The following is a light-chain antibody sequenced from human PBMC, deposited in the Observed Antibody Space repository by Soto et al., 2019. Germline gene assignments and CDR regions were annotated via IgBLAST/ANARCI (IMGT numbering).Light chain of an antibody. CDR1: QGISSA. CDR2: DAS. Sequence: AIQLTQSPSSLSASIGDRVTITCRASQGISSALAWYQQKPEKVPKLLVYDASTLEGGVPSRFSGSGFGTDFTFTISSLQPEDSATYYCHQFRSYPRSFAGGTKVEIK. CDR3: HQFRSYPRS. V-gene: IGKV1-13*02. J-gene: IGKJ4*01.